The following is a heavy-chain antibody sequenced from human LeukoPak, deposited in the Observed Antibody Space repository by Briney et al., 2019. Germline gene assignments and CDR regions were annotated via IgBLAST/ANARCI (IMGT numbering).Heavy chain of an antibody. V-gene: IGHV3-33*01. CDR2: IWYDGSNK. CDR1: GFTFSSYG. J-gene: IGHJ6*04. Sequence: GGSLRLSCAASGFTFSSYGMHWVRQAPGKGLEWVAVIWYDGSNKYYGDSVKGRFTISRDNSENTLYPQMNSPRAEDTAVYYCARAGITMVRGAAGGSSYGVDVWGKGTTVTVSS. CDR3: ARAGITMVRGAAGGSSYGVDV. D-gene: IGHD3-10*01.